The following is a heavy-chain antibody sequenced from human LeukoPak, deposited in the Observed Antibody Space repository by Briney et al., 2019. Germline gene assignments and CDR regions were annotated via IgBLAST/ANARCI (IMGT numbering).Heavy chain of an antibody. D-gene: IGHD3-22*01. CDR1: GGTFSTYT. CDR3: AREHDNRVPYYCGMDV. J-gene: IGHJ6*02. Sequence: ASVKVSCKASGGTFSTYTINWVRQAPGQGLEWMGRIIPILGIANYAQKFQGRVTITADKSTSTAYMEVRSLRSDDTAVYYCAREHDNRVPYYCGMDVWGQGTTVTVSS. CDR2: IIPILGIA. V-gene: IGHV1-69*04.